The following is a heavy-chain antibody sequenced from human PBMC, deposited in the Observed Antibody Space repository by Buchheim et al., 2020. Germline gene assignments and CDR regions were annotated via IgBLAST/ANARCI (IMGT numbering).Heavy chain of an antibody. CDR1: GFPFSDYG. Sequence: QEQLVESGGGVVQPGRSLRLSCVTSGFPFSDYGMHWVRLAPGKGLESVAVTWFDGSNKNYADSVRGRFTISKDDAKNTLFLQMNSLRVEDTAVYYCATAYNYYYMGVWGKGTT. V-gene: IGHV3-33*01. CDR3: ATAYNYYYMGV. CDR2: TWFDGSNK. J-gene: IGHJ6*03.